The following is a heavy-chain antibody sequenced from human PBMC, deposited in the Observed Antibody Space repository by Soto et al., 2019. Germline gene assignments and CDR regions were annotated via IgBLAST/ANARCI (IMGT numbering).Heavy chain of an antibody. CDR3: ARTYFGSGSYSY. Sequence: SETLSLTCTVSGGSISGTNEYWGWIRQPPGKGLEWIASIHYDGRTYYTPSLKSRLTISADTSKNHFSLKLSSVTAADTAVYYCARTYFGSGSYSYWGQGTLVTVSS. V-gene: IGHV4-39*02. J-gene: IGHJ1*01. D-gene: IGHD3-10*01. CDR1: GGSISGTNEY. CDR2: IHYDGRT.